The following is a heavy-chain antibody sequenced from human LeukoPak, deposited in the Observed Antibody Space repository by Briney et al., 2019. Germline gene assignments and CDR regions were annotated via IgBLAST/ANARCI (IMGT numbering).Heavy chain of an antibody. D-gene: IGHD6-13*01. CDR3: ARDGLSSWYLGDLDY. J-gene: IGHJ4*02. V-gene: IGHV3-30-3*01. CDR2: ISYDGSNK. Sequence: AGRSLRLSCAASGFTFSSYAMRWVRQAPGKGLEGVAVISYDGSNKYYADSVKGRFIISRDNSKNTLYLQMNSLRAEDTAVYYCARDGLSSWYLGDLDYWGQGTLVTVSS. CDR1: GFTFSSYA.